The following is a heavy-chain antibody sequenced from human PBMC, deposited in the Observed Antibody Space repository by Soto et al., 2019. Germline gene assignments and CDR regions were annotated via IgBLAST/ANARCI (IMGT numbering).Heavy chain of an antibody. D-gene: IGHD3-10*01. CDR2: IYYSGST. V-gene: IGHV4-59*08. CDR3: ASALLYGSRTDFDY. J-gene: IGHJ4*02. CDR1: GGSISSYY. Sequence: SETLSLTCTVSGGSISSYYWSWIRQPPGKGLEWIGYIYYSGSTNYNPSLKSRVTISVDTSKNQFSLKLSSVTAADTAVYYCASALLYGSRTDFDYWGQGTLVTVSS.